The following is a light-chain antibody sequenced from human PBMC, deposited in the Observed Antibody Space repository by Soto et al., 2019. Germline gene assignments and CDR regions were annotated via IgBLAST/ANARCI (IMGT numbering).Light chain of an antibody. CDR3: QHYKNWPRT. CDR1: QSVSSN. Sequence: EIVMTQSPATLSVSPGERVTLSCRASQSVSSNLAWYQQKPGQAPRLLIYGASTRATGIPARFSGSGSVTEFTRTISSLQSEEFAVDYCQHYKNWPRTVGQGTKVEIK. V-gene: IGKV3-15*01. CDR2: GAS. J-gene: IGKJ1*01.